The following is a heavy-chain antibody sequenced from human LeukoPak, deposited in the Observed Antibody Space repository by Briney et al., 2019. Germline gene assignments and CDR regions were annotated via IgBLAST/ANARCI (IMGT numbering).Heavy chain of an antibody. CDR2: ISYDGSNK. CDR1: GFTFSSYE. V-gene: IGHV3-30*18. D-gene: IGHD3-16*01. CDR3: AKRGTEAYFDY. J-gene: IGHJ4*02. Sequence: GGSLRLSCAASGFTFSSYEMNWVRQAPGKGLEWVAVISYDGSNKYYADSVKGRFTISRDNSKKTLYLQMNSLRTEDTAVYYCAKRGTEAYFDYWGQGTLVTVSS.